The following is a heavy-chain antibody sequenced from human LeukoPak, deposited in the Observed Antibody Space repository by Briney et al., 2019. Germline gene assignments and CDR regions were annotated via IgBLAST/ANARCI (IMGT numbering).Heavy chain of an antibody. J-gene: IGHJ5*02. V-gene: IGHV4-39*01. CDR1: GGSITSSSYY. CDR2: IYYSGST. D-gene: IGHD2-15*01. CDR3: ARHLMYGHCSGGSCHSGFDP. Sequence: SETLSLTCTVSGGSITSSSYYWGWIRQPPGKGLEWIESIYYSGSTYYNPSLKSRVTISVDTSKNQFSLKLSSVTAADTAVYYCARHLMYGHCSGGSCHSGFDPWGQGTPVTVSS.